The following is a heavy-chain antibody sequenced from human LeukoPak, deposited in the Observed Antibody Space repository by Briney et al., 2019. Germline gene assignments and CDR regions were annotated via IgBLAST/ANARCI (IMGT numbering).Heavy chain of an antibody. V-gene: IGHV3-9*01. CDR3: AKDYWYSSSWYDY. Sequence: PGRSLRLSCEASGFTFDDYGMHWVRQAPGKGLEWVSTISWNSASVGYVDSVKGRFTISRDNAKKTLYLQMNSLRSEDTALYYCAKDYWYSSSWYDYWGQGTLVTVSS. J-gene: IGHJ4*02. CDR1: GFTFDDYG. D-gene: IGHD6-13*01. CDR2: ISWNSASV.